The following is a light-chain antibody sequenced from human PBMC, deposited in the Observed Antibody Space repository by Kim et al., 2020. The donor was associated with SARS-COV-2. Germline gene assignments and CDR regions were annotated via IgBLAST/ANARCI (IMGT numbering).Light chain of an antibody. J-gene: IGKJ3*01. CDR3: QLGYSTPL. CDR1: QSISSY. Sequence: DIQMTQSPSSLSASVGDRVTITCRASQSISSYLNWFQQKPGKAPKLLIYAASSLHSGVPSRFSGSGSGTDFTLTISSLQPEDFATYYCQLGYSTPLFGPGTKVDI. CDR2: AAS. V-gene: IGKV1-39*01.